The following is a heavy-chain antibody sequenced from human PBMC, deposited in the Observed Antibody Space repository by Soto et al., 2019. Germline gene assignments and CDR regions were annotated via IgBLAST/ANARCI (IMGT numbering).Heavy chain of an antibody. V-gene: IGHV3-9*01. D-gene: IGHD1-20*01. CDR1: GFTFDDYA. Sequence: EVQLVESGGGLVQPGRSLRLSCAASGFTFDDYAMHWVRQAPGKGLEWVSGISWNSGSIGYADSVKGRFTIYRDNAKNSLYLQMNSLRAEDTALYYCAKGGYNRISYLHYWGQGTLVTGSS. CDR2: ISWNSGSI. J-gene: IGHJ4*02. CDR3: AKGGYNRISYLHY.